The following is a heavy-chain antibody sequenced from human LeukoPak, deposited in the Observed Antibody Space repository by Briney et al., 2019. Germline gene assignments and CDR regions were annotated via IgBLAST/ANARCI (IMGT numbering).Heavy chain of an antibody. D-gene: IGHD3-3*01. J-gene: IGHJ4*02. Sequence: GGSLRLSCAASGFIFSNYGMNWVRQAPGKGLEWVAAISASGSATTYADSVRGRFTISRDNSKSTTYLQMNSLRAEDTAVFYCAKDLYLRDFWGGYFDYWGQGIPVTVSS. CDR3: AKDLYLRDFWGGYFDY. CDR1: GFIFSNYG. CDR2: ISASGSAT. V-gene: IGHV3-23*01.